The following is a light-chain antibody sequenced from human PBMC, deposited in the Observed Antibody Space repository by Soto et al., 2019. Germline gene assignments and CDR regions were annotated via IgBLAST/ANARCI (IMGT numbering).Light chain of an antibody. J-gene: IGKJ5*01. V-gene: IGKV1-39*01. CDR3: PQSYSTPIT. CDR1: RSVSSY. Sequence: DIQMTQSPSSLSASVGDRVTITCRESRSVSSYLNWYQQKPGKAPKLLIYAASSLQSGVPSRFSGSGSGTDFTLTISNLQPEDFATYYCPQSYSTPITFGRGTRLEIK. CDR2: AAS.